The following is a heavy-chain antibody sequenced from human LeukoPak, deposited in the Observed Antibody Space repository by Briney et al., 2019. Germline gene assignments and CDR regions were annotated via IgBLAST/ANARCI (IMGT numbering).Heavy chain of an antibody. CDR3: ARQSIVLMVYALDY. Sequence: GASVKVSCKASGYTFTSYDINWVRQATGQGLEWMGWMNPNSGNTGYAQKFQGRVTMTRNTSISTAYMELSSLRSVDTAVYYCARQSIVLMVYALDYWGQGTLVTVSS. CDR1: GYTFTSYD. D-gene: IGHD2-8*01. J-gene: IGHJ4*02. V-gene: IGHV1-8*01. CDR2: MNPNSGNT.